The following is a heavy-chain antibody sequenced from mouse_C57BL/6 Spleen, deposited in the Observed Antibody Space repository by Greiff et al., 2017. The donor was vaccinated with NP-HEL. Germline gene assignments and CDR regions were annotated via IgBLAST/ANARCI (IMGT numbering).Heavy chain of an antibody. CDR2: ISDGGSYT. D-gene: IGHD2-2*01. Sequence: EVKLVESGGGLVKPGGSLKLSCAASEFTFSSYAMSWVRQTPEKRLEWVATISDGGSYTYYPDNVKGRFTSSRDNAKNNLYLQMSHLKSEDTAMYYCARDHGYAYFDYWGQGTTLTVSS. CDR1: EFTFSSYA. J-gene: IGHJ2*01. V-gene: IGHV5-4*01. CDR3: ARDHGYAYFDY.